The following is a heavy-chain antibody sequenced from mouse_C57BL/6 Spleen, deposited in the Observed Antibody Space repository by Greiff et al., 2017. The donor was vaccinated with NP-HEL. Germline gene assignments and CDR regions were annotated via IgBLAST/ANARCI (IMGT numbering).Heavy chain of an antibody. V-gene: IGHV14-1*01. Sequence: VQLQQSGAELVRPGASVKLSCTASGFNIKDYYMHWVKQRPEQGLEWIGRIDPEDGDTEYAPKFQGTATMNADTSSNRAYLQLSSLTSENTAVYSGTRYYYVSRTDDYAMDYGGQGTSVTVSS. CDR1: GFNIKDYY. CDR2: IDPEDGDT. D-gene: IGHD1-1*01. CDR3: TRYYYVSRTDDYAMDY. J-gene: IGHJ4*01.